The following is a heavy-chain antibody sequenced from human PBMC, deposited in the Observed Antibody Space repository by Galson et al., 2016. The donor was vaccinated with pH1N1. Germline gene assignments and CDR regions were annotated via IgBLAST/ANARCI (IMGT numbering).Heavy chain of an antibody. J-gene: IGHJ6*02. CDR3: AKVTDVCTVTRCFPYGMHA. CDR2: VYYSGIT. D-gene: IGHD2-2*01. V-gene: IGHV4-31*03. CDR1: GGSVSSGGHY. Sequence: TLSLTCTVSGGSVSSGGHYWNWIRQHPVKGLEWIGSVYYSGITYYNPSVTSRVTISVDTSKNQFSLKLNSVTAEDTATYYCAKVTDVCTVTRCFPYGMHAWGQGTTVTVSS.